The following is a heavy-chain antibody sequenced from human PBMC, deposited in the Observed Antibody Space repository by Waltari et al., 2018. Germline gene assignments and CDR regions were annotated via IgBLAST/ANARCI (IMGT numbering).Heavy chain of an antibody. CDR3: ARVLVAFDS. V-gene: IGHV3-53*01. Sequence: EVHLVESGGGLIQPGGSLRLSCAVSGFTVNSTSMRWVRKAPGKGLEWVSSFYFSSGRYYSDSVKGRFIISRDNSKNTLYLKMNSLRAEDTAVYYCARVLVAFDSWGQGTLVTVSS. CDR2: FYFSSGR. J-gene: IGHJ5*01. CDR1: GFTVNSTS. D-gene: IGHD3-9*01.